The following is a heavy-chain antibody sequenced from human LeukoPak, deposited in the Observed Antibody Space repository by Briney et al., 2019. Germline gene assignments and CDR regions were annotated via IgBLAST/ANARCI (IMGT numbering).Heavy chain of an antibody. V-gene: IGHV4-4*02. J-gene: IGHJ5*02. CDR2: IYHSGST. CDR3: ARDPSRGGWYLNGNWFDP. D-gene: IGHD6-19*01. CDR1: GGSISSSNW. Sequence: SGTLSLTCAVSGGSISSSNWWSGVRQPPGKGLEWIGEIYHSGSTNYNPSLKSRVTISVDTSKNQFSLKLSSVTAADTAVYYCARDPSRGGWYLNGNWFDPWGQGTLVTVSS.